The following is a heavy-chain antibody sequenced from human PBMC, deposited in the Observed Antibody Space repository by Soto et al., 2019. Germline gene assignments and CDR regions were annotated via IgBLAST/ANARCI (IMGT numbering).Heavy chain of an antibody. D-gene: IGHD6-19*01. CDR2: IYPGDSDT. CDR3: ARTDSPKWLPTGMDV. J-gene: IGHJ6*01. Sequence: PGESLKISCKGSGYSFTSYWIGWVRQMPGKGLEWMGIIYPGDSDTRYSPSFQGQVTISADKSISTAYLQWSSLKASDTAMYYCARTDSPKWLPTGMDVWGQGTTVTVSS. V-gene: IGHV5-51*01. CDR1: GYSFTSYW.